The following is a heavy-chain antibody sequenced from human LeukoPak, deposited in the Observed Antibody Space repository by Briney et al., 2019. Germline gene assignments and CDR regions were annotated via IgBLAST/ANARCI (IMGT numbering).Heavy chain of an antibody. D-gene: IGHD4-17*01. V-gene: IGHV3-9*01. CDR1: GFTFDDYA. CDR3: AKAASYGDYVDNWFDP. Sequence: PGRSLRLSCAASGFTFDDYAMHWVRQAPGKGLEWVSGISWNSGSIGYADSVKGRFTISRDNAKDSLYLQMNSLRAEDTALYYCAKAASYGDYVDNWFDPWGQGTLVTVSS. J-gene: IGHJ5*02. CDR2: ISWNSGSI.